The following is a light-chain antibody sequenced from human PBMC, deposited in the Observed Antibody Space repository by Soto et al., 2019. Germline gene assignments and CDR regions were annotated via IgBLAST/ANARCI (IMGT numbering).Light chain of an antibody. CDR1: QSVSNNY. J-gene: IGKJ1*01. V-gene: IGKV3-20*01. Sequence: EVVLTQSPGTLSLSPRERATLSCRASQSVSNNYLAWYQHKPGQAPRLLIYGASNRAPGIPDRFSGSGSGPDFTLTISRLEPEDFAVYYCQQYAASPPTFGQGTLVEVK. CDR3: QQYAASPPT. CDR2: GAS.